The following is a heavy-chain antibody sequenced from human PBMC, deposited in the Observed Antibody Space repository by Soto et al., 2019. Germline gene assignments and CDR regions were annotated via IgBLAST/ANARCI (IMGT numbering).Heavy chain of an antibody. CDR3: AKDPPYYYDSSGYYSYYFDY. J-gene: IGHJ4*02. V-gene: IGHV3-23*01. Sequence: GGSLRLSCAASGFTFSSYAMSWVRQAPGKGLEWVSAISGSGGSTYYADSVKGRFTISRDNSKNTLYLQMNSLRAEDTAVYYCAKDPPYYYDSSGYYSYYFDYWGQGTLVTVSS. CDR1: GFTFSSYA. CDR2: ISGSGGST. D-gene: IGHD3-22*01.